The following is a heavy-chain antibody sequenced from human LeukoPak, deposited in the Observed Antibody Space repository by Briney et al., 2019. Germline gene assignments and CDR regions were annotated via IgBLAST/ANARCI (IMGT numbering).Heavy chain of an antibody. CDR2: ISSSSSTI. J-gene: IGHJ3*02. Sequence: PGGSLRLSCAASGFTFSSYSMNWVRQAPGKGLEWVSYISSSSSTIYYADSVKGRFTISRDNAKNSLHLQMNSLRAEDTAVYYCARLELLGAFDIWGQGTMVTVSS. V-gene: IGHV3-48*01. CDR3: ARLELLGAFDI. D-gene: IGHD1-7*01. CDR1: GFTFSSYS.